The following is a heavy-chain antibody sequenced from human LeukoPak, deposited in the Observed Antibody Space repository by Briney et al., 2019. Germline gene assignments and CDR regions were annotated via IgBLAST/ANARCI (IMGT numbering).Heavy chain of an antibody. CDR2: INSDGSST. V-gene: IGHV3-74*01. D-gene: IGHD3-22*01. J-gene: IGHJ3*02. Sequence: GGSLRLSCAASGFTFSSYWMHWFRQAPGKGLVWVARINSDGSSTNYADSVKGRFTISRDNAKNTLYLQMNSLRAEDTAVYYCARDEGITMIVFDAFDMWGQGTMVTVSS. CDR1: GFTFSSYW. CDR3: ARDEGITMIVFDAFDM.